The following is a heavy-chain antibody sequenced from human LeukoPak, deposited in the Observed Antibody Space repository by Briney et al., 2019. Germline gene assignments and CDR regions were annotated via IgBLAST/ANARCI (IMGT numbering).Heavy chain of an antibody. J-gene: IGHJ3*02. V-gene: IGHV3-30*03. CDR2: ISYDGTNK. D-gene: IGHD3-10*01. CDR3: ASGGLWSREAFDI. Sequence: GGSLRLSCAASGFTFSTYGMHWVRQAPGKGLEWVAVISYDGTNKYYTDSVKGRFTISRDNSKNTLYLQMNSLRPEDTAVFYCASGGLWSREAFDIWGQGTMVTVSS. CDR1: GFTFSTYG.